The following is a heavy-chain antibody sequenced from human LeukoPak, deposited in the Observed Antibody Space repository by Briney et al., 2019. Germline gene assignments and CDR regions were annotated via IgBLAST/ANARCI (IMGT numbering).Heavy chain of an antibody. V-gene: IGHV3-74*01. CDR1: GFTFSSYW. Sequence: GGSLRLSCAASGFTFSSYWKHWVRQAPGKGLVWVSRINSDGSSTSYADSVKGRFTISRDNAKNTLYLQMNSLRAEDTAVYYCARDAPAAGFTMTDFFDHWGQGTLVTVSS. CDR2: INSDGSST. CDR3: ARDAPAAGFTMTDFFDH. D-gene: IGHD3-22*01. J-gene: IGHJ4*02.